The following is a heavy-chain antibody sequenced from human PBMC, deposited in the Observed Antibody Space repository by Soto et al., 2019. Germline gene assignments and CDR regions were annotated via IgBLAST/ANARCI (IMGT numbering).Heavy chain of an antibody. Sequence: QVQLVQSGAEVKKPGASVKVSCKASGYTFTGYYMHWVRQAPGQGREWMGWINPNRGGTNYAQQFQGWVTMTRDTSISTAYMELSRLRSDDTAVHYCARGLDDYSIAAAGVDAFDIWGQGTMVTVSS. CDR2: INPNRGGT. V-gene: IGHV1-2*04. D-gene: IGHD6-13*01. J-gene: IGHJ3*02. CDR3: ARGLDDYSIAAAGVDAFDI. CDR1: GYTFTGYY.